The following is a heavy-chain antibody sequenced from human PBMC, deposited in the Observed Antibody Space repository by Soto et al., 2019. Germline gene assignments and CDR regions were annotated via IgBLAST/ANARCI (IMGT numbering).Heavy chain of an antibody. J-gene: IGHJ3*01. D-gene: IGHD1-26*01. V-gene: IGHV3-33*01. CDR1: GFSFSNYD. CDR3: ARGIVGAAFDV. CDR2: IWYDGSKK. Sequence: QVELVESGGGVVQPGTSLRLSCAASGFSFSNYDIHWVRRAPGKGLEWVAVIWYDGSKKYYADPVKGRFTISRDNSKKTLYLQMNSLRVEDTAVYYCARGIVGAAFDVWGQGTMVTVSS.